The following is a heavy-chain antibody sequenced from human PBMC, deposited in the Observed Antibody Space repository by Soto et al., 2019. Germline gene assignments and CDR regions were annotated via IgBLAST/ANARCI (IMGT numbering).Heavy chain of an antibody. J-gene: IGHJ4*02. Sequence: EVQVLESGGGLIQPGGSLRLSCVISRLTFSSYALNWVRQAPGEGLEWVSSISGSGDTTYYADSVKGRFTISRDNSKNTLYLQMNSLRVEDTALYYCAKADSSDSWAPGDYWGQGTLVTVSS. CDR2: ISGSGDTT. D-gene: IGHD6-13*01. V-gene: IGHV3-23*01. CDR3: AKADSSDSWAPGDY. CDR1: RLTFSSYA.